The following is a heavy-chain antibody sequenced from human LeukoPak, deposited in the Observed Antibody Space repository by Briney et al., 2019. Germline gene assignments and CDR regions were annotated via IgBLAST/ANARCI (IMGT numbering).Heavy chain of an antibody. V-gene: IGHV4-4*07. Sequence: SETLSLTCTVSGGSISSYYWSWIRQPAGKGLEWIGRIYTSGSTNYNPSLKSRVTMSVDTSKNQFSLKLSSVTAADTAVYYCAIGHYDFWSGPDYFDYWGQGTLVTVSS. J-gene: IGHJ4*02. CDR1: GGSISSYY. CDR3: AIGHYDFWSGPDYFDY. D-gene: IGHD3-3*01. CDR2: IYTSGST.